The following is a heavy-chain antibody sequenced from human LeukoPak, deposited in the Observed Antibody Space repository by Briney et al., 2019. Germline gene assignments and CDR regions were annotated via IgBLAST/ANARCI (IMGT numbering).Heavy chain of an antibody. Sequence: GGSLRLSCAASGFTFSSYWMHWVRQAPGKGLVWVSRINSDGSTINYADSVKGRFTISRDNAKNTLYLQMNSLRAEDTAVYYCARVTVSSSEVIFDYWGQGSLVTVSS. J-gene: IGHJ4*02. CDR2: INSDGSTI. V-gene: IGHV3-74*01. CDR1: GFTFSSYW. D-gene: IGHD1-20*01. CDR3: ARVTVSSSEVIFDY.